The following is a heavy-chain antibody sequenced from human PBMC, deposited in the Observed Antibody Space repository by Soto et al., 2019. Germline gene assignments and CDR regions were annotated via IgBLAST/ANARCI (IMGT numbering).Heavy chain of an antibody. J-gene: IGHJ3*02. CDR2: ISSNGGST. Sequence: GGSLRLSCSASGFTFSSYAMHWVRQAPGKGLEYVSAISSNGGSTYYADSVKGRFTISRDNSKNTLYLQMSSLRAEDTAVYYCVKAVGFALSWDDAFDIWGQGTMVTVSS. V-gene: IGHV3-64D*06. D-gene: IGHD3-10*01. CDR1: GFTFSSYA. CDR3: VKAVGFALSWDDAFDI.